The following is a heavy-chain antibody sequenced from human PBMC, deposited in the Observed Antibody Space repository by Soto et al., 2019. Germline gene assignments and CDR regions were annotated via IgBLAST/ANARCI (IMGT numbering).Heavy chain of an antibody. CDR3: ASRDPGTSVDY. Sequence: QVQLQESGPGLVKPSGTLSLTCAVSGGSFTSNNWWTWVRQPPGQGLEWIEEIYRTGSTYYNPSLTSRVTISLDKSENQFSLQVTSLPAADKAVYYCASRDPGTSVDYWGQGTLVTVSS. CDR2: IYRTGST. V-gene: IGHV4-4*02. CDR1: GGSFTSNNW. J-gene: IGHJ4*02. D-gene: IGHD1-7*01.